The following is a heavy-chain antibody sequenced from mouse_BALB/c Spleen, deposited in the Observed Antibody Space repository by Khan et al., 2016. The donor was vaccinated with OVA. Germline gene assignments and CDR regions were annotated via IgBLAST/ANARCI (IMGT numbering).Heavy chain of an antibody. CDR3: ARTARIKY. CDR1: GYSITTAYG. V-gene: IGHV3-2*02. J-gene: IGHJ2*01. CDR2: ISHSGST. D-gene: IGHD1-2*01. Sequence: EVQLVESGPGLVKPSQSLSLTCTATGYSITTAYGWNWLRQFPGNKLEWMGYISHSGSTNYTPSLKRRISISRDTSKNQFVLQVNSVTTEDTAAYYCARTARIKYWGQGTTLTVSS.